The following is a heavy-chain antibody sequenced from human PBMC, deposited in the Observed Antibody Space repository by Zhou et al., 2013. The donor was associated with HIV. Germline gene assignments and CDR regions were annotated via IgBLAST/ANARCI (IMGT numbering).Heavy chain of an antibody. Sequence: QVQLVQSGAEVKKPGASVKVSCKASGYTFSDYYMHWVRQAPGQGLEWMGWINPNSGGTKYAQKFQGRVTMTRDTSISTVYMDLSRLRSDDTALYYCARVFYGDNDGWFDPGAREPWSPSPQ. J-gene: IGHJ5*02. CDR1: GYTFSDYY. CDR3: ARVFYGDNDGWFDP. V-gene: IGHV1-2*02. D-gene: IGHD4-17*01. CDR2: INPNSGGT.